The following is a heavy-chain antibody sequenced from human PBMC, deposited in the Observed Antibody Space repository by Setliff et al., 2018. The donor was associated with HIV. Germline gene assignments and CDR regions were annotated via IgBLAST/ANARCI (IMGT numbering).Heavy chain of an antibody. V-gene: IGHV1-2*04. D-gene: IGHD3-22*01. CDR1: GYTFTSDY. CDR3: ARGMDYYDTSGYYQYYFDY. J-gene: IGHJ4*01. Sequence: VASVKVSCKASGYTFTSDYIHWVRQAPGQGLEWMGIINPKSDGTNYAQKFQGWITMTRDTSISTAYMELSRLRSDDTAVYYCARGMDYYDTSGYYQYYFDYWGQGTLVTVSS. CDR2: INPKSDGT.